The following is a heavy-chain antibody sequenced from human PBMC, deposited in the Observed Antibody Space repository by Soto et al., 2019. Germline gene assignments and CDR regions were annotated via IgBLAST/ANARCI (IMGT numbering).Heavy chain of an antibody. J-gene: IGHJ4*02. CDR1: GISITPYY. CDR3: AREQYNWKL. V-gene: IGHV4-59*01. Sequence: PSETLSLTCSVSGISITPYYWTWIRHPPGKGLEWIGYVYHTGNTYYNPSLKSRVNISLDMSKNQVSLRLKSVTSADTAVYYCAREQYNWKLWGQGTLVTVSS. CDR2: VYHTGNT. D-gene: IGHD1-20*01.